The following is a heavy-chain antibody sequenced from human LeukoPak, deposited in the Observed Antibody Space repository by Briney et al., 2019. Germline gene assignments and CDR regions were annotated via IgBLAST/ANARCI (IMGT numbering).Heavy chain of an antibody. V-gene: IGHV3-20*01. CDR2: INWNGGST. Sequence: PGGSLRLSCAASGFTFDDYGMSWVRQAPGKGLEWVSGINWNGGSTGYADSVKGRFTISRDNAKNSLYLQMNSLRAEDTALYHCARHSGSYYGDYYYYSMDVWGQGTTVTVSS. CDR3: ARHSGSYYGDYYYYSMDV. D-gene: IGHD1-26*01. J-gene: IGHJ6*02. CDR1: GFTFDDYG.